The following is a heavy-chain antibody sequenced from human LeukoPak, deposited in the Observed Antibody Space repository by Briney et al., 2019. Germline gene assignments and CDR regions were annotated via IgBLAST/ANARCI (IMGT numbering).Heavy chain of an antibody. J-gene: IGHJ3*02. CDR3: AKDRGYGGNAYDAFDI. CDR2: ISGSGGST. V-gene: IGHV3-23*01. D-gene: IGHD4-23*01. Sequence: PGGSLRLSCAASGFTFSSYAMSWVRQAQGKGLEWVSAISGSGGSTYYADSVKGRFTISRDNSKNTLYLQMNSLRAEDTAVYYCAKDRGYGGNAYDAFDIWGQGTMVTVSS. CDR1: GFTFSSYA.